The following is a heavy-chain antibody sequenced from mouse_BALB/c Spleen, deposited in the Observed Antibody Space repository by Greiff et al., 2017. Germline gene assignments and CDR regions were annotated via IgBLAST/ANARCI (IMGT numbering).Heavy chain of an antibody. Sequence: VHVKQSGAELVKPGASVKLSCTASGFNIKDTYMHWVKQRPEQGLEWIGRIDPANGNTKYDPKFQGKATITADTSSNTAYLQLSSLTSEDTAVYYCASGTTVVATNDYYAMDYWGQGTSVTVSS. CDR2: IDPANGNT. CDR1: GFNIKDTY. CDR3: ASGTTVVATNDYYAMDY. D-gene: IGHD1-1*01. J-gene: IGHJ4*01. V-gene: IGHV14-3*02.